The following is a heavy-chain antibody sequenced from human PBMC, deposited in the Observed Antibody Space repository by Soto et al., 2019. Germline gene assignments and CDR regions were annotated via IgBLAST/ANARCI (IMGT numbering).Heavy chain of an antibody. J-gene: IGHJ4*02. V-gene: IGHV1-3*01. CDR2: INAGNGNT. CDR3: ARTPEFYTAMVIPFDY. Sequence: GASVKVSCKASGYTFTSYAMHWVRQAPGQRLEWMGWINAGNGNTKYSQKFQGRVTITRDTSASTAYMELSSLRSEDTAVYYCARTPEFYTAMVIPFDYWGQGTLVTVSS. CDR1: GYTFTSYA. D-gene: IGHD5-18*01.